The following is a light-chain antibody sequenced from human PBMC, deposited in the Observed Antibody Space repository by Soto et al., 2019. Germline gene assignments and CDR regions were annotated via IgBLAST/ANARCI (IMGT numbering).Light chain of an antibody. CDR1: QSVSSSY. J-gene: IGKJ1*01. CDR2: GAS. CDR3: QQYGSSPPWT. V-gene: IGKV3-20*01. Sequence: EIVLTQSPGTLSLSPGERATLSCRASQSVSSSYLAWYQQKPGQAPRLLIYGASSRATGIPDRFSGSGSGTDFTLTISRLEPDDFAVYYCQQYGSSPPWTFGQGTKVEI.